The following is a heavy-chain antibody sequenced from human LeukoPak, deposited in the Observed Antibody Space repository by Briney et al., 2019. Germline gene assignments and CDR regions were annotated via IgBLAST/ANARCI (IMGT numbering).Heavy chain of an antibody. J-gene: IGHJ6*02. D-gene: IGHD2-2*01. V-gene: IGHV3-72*01. Sequence: GGSLRLSCAASGFTFNDHYMDWVRQAPGKGLEWVGRIRNKANSYTTQYAASVKGGFSISRDDSKNSLYLQMNSLKIEDTAVYYCAREVVVPAAGNYGMDVWGQGTTVTVSS. CDR1: GFTFNDHY. CDR2: IRNKANSYTT. CDR3: AREVVVPAAGNYGMDV.